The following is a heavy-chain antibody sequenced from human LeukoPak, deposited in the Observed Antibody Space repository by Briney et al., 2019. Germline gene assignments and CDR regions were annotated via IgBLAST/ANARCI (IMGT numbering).Heavy chain of an antibody. CDR3: VSVAGYLNY. CDR2: IHYDGSDK. J-gene: IGHJ4*02. D-gene: IGHD6-19*01. CDR1: GFTFSSYG. Sequence: GGSLRLSCGASGFTFSSYGMHWVRQPPTEGLEWVTFIHYDGSDKDYADSVKGRFTISRDNAKSSLFLQMNSLRAEDTAIYFCVSVAGYLNYWGQGSLVAVSS. V-gene: IGHV3-30*02.